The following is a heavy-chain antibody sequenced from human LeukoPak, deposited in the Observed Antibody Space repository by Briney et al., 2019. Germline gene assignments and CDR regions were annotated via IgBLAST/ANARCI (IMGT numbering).Heavy chain of an antibody. CDR1: GFTFITND. CDR2: LYSDGNT. V-gene: IGHV3-53*01. CDR3: ARGVEPLAANTLAY. J-gene: IGHJ4*02. D-gene: IGHD1-14*01. Sequence: GGSLRLSCAASGFTFITNDMTWVRQAPGKGLEWVSVLYSDGNTKYADSVQGRFTISRDKYKNTLYLEMNSLSPDDTAVYYCARGVEPLAANTLAYWGQGTLVTVS.